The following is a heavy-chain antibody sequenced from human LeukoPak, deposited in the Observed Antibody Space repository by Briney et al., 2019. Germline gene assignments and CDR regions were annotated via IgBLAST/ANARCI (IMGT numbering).Heavy chain of an antibody. D-gene: IGHD1-26*01. V-gene: IGHV3-33*01. CDR3: ARDLSFGSLDF. Sequence: GGSLRLSCAASGFILSTHGMHWVRQAPGKGLEWVAGMWYDGSREDYADSVKGRFTISRDMSKNTPNLQMNSLRVEDTAIFYCARDLSFGSLDFRGQGTLVTVSS. J-gene: IGHJ4*02. CDR2: MWYDGSRE. CDR1: GFILSTHG.